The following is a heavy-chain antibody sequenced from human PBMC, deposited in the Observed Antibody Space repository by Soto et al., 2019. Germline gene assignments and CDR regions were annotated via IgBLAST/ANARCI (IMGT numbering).Heavy chain of an antibody. D-gene: IGHD1-7*01. CDR1: GFTFSSYA. CDR3: AKQPGTTLYYYYYMDV. CDR2: ISGSGGST. Sequence: GGSLRLSCAASGFTFSSYAMSWVRQAPGKGLEWVSAISGSGGSTYYADSVKGRFTISRDNSKNTLYQQMNSLRAEDTAVYYCAKQPGTTLYYYYYMDVWGKGTTVTVSS. V-gene: IGHV3-23*01. J-gene: IGHJ6*03.